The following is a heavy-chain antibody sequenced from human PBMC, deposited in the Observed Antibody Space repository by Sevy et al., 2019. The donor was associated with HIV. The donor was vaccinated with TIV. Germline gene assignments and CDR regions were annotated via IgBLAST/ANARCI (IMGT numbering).Heavy chain of an antibody. CDR2: IWYDGINK. D-gene: IGHD2-15*01. CDR1: GFTFSSYG. J-gene: IGHJ6*02. Sequence: GGSLRLSCAASGFTFSSYGMHWVRQAPGKGLERVAVIWYDGINKYYGDSVKGRFTISRDNSKNTVYLQMTNLRAEDTAVYYCARAGDIVEVAAHYGMDVWGQGTTVTVSS. CDR3: ARAGDIVEVAAHYGMDV. V-gene: IGHV3-33*01.